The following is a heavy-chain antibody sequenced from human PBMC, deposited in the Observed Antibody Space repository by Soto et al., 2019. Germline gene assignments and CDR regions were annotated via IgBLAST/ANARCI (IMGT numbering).Heavy chain of an antibody. D-gene: IGHD3-16*01. V-gene: IGHV1-18*01. J-gene: IGHJ4*02. CDR1: GFTYTIYG. CDR2: ISAGSGST. CDR3: ARNGGSASPLGY. Sequence: GASVKVSCKTSGFTYTIYGITWVRQAPGQGLEWMGWISAGSGSTDYAQKSQGRVTLTTDTSTTTAYMELRSLTSDDTAVYYCARNGGSASPLGYWAQGTLVTVSS.